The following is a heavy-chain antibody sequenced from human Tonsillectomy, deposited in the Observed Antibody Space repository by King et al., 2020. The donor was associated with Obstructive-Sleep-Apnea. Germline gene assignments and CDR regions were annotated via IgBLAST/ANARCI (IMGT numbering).Heavy chain of an antibody. CDR3: ARDLGYCSSTSCYNWFDP. D-gene: IGHD2-2*01. V-gene: IGHV1-2*02. J-gene: IGHJ5*02. CDR2: INPNSGGT. CDR1: GYTFTGYY. Sequence: VQLVESGAEVKKPGASVKVSCKASGYTFTGYYMHWVRQAPGQGLEWMGWINPNSGGTNYAQKFQGRVTMTRDTSISTAYMGLGRLRSDDTAVYYCARDLGYCSSTSCYNWFDPWGQGTLVTVSS.